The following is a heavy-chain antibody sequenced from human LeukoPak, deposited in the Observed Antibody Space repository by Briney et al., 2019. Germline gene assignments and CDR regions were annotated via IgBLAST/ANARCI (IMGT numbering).Heavy chain of an antibody. Sequence: GESLKISCKGSGYRFTNDWIAWVRQMAGKGLEFMGIIYPGDSDTRYSPSFRGQVTISGDRSISTAYLQWTSLKASDTAMYFCARSKGYGSDEFNSWGQGTLVTVSS. V-gene: IGHV5-51*01. CDR1: GYRFTNDW. J-gene: IGHJ4*02. D-gene: IGHD3-10*01. CDR2: IYPGDSDT. CDR3: ARSKGYGSDEFNS.